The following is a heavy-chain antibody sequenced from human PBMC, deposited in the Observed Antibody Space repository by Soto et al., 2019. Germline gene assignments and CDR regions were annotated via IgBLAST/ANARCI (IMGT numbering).Heavy chain of an antibody. CDR3: AREASAVISLDY. CDR1: RYTFTAYS. V-gene: IGHV1-2*02. J-gene: IGHJ4*02. D-gene: IGHD6-19*01. Sequence: ASVKVSCKASRYTFTAYSMHWVRQAPGQGLEWVGWSNPNSGDTIYAQKFQGRVTLTGDTSISTAYMELYSLTSGDTAVYYCAREASAVISLDYWGQGTLVTVSS. CDR2: SNPNSGDT.